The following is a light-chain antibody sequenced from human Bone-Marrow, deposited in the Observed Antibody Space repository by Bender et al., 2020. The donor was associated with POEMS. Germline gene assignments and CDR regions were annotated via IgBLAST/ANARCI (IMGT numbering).Light chain of an antibody. CDR3: SSYTAGSKL. CDR1: SSDVGGYNY. CDR2: EVN. Sequence: QSALTQPPSASGSPGQSVTISCTGTSSDVGGYNYVSWYQQYPGKAPKLMIYEVNKRPSGVPDRFSGSKSGNTASLTVSGLQAEDEADYYCSSYTAGSKLFGTGTKVTVV. J-gene: IGLJ1*01. V-gene: IGLV2-8*01.